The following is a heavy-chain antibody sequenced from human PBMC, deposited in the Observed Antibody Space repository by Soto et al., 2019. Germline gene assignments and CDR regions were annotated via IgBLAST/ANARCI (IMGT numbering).Heavy chain of an antibody. J-gene: IGHJ4*02. CDR1: GYSFAGYW. CDR2: IDPSDSQT. CDR3: SRQIYDSDTGPNFQYYFDS. D-gene: IGHD3-22*01. V-gene: IGHV5-10-1*01. Sequence: GESLKISCKGSGYSFAGYWITWVRQKPGKGLEWMGLIDPSDSQTYYSPSFRGHVTISVTKSITTVFLQWSSLRASDTAMYYCSRQIYDSDTGPNFQYYFDSWGQGNPVTVS.